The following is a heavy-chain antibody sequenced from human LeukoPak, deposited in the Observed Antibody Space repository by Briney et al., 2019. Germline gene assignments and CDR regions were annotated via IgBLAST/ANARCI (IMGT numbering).Heavy chain of an antibody. CDR1: GGSLSSGSYY. Sequence: SETLSLTCTVSGGSLSSGSYYWSWIRQPAGEGLEWIGRIYTSGSTNYNPSLKSRVTISVDTSKNQFSLKLSSVTAADTAVYYCAGRTVVFDYWGQGTLVTVSS. V-gene: IGHV4-61*02. J-gene: IGHJ4*02. CDR3: AGRTVVFDY. CDR2: IYTSGST. D-gene: IGHD4-23*01.